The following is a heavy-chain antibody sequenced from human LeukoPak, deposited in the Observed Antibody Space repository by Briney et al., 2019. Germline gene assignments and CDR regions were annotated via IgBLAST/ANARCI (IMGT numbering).Heavy chain of an antibody. J-gene: IGHJ4*02. CDR1: GFTFSSYA. CDR2: ISGSGRIT. CDR3: AKRLYDSSGYDY. V-gene: IGHV3-23*01. D-gene: IGHD3-22*01. Sequence: GGSLRLSCAAAGFTFSSYAMSWVRQAPGKGLEWVSAISGSGRITYYADSVKGRFTISRDNSKNTLYLQMNSLRAEDTAVYYCAKRLYDSSGYDYWGQGTLVTVSS.